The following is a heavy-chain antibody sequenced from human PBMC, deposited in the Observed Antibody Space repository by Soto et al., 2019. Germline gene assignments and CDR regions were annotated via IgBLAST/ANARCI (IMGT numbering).Heavy chain of an antibody. D-gene: IGHD3-10*01. CDR2: IIPIFGTA. CDR1: GGTFSSYA. V-gene: IGHV1-69*01. Sequence: QVQLVQSGAEVKKPGASVRVSCKASGGTFSSYAISWVRQAPGQGLEWMGGIIPIFGTANYAQKFQGRVTITADESTSTAYMELSSLRSEDTAVYYCARVGSGGRAFDPWGQGTLVTVSS. CDR3: ARVGSGGRAFDP. J-gene: IGHJ5*02.